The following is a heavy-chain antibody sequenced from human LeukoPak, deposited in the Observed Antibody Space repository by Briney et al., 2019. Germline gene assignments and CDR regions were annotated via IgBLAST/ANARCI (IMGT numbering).Heavy chain of an antibody. CDR2: ISGSGDII. V-gene: IGHV3-48*04. J-gene: IGHJ4*02. CDR1: GFTFSAYP. Sequence: GGSLRISCTASGFTFSAYPMTWVRQAPGKGLEWVSYISGSGDIIYYADSVKGRFTISRDNAKNSLYLQMDSLRAEDTAIYYCARDMTITGADDYWGQGTLVTVSS. CDR3: ARDMTITGADDY. D-gene: IGHD6-13*01.